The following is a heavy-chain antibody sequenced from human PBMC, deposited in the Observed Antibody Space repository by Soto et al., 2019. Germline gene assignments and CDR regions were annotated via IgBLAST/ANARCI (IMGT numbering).Heavy chain of an antibody. D-gene: IGHD3-10*01. J-gene: IGHJ4*02. CDR2: IKGDESGT. CDR3: ARGGLGTYLLDF. V-gene: IGHV3-74*01. CDR1: GFTFSSYW. Sequence: EVQLVESGGGLVQPGGSLRLSCAASGFTFSSYWMHWVRQAPGKGLEWVSRIKGDESGTNYADSVKGRFTISRDNAKNTLYLQMNSLRAEDTAVYYCARGGLGTYLLDFWGQGTLVTVSS.